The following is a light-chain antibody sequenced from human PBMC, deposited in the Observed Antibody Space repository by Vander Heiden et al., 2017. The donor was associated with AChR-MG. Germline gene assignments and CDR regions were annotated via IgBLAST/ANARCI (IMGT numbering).Light chain of an antibody. CDR1: SSDVGSYNL. V-gene: IGLV2-23*02. CDR3: CSYAGSSTLV. J-gene: IGLJ2*01. Sequence: PGQPMTISCTGTSSDVGSYNLVSSYQQHPGKAPILIIDEISKRPSGVSNRFSGSKSSNAASLTISGLQAEDEADYYCCSYAGSSTLVFGGGTKPTVL. CDR2: EIS.